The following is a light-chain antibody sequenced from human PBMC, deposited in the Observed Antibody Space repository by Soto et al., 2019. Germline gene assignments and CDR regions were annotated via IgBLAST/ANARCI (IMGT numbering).Light chain of an antibody. CDR1: QNIYSW. V-gene: IGKV1-5*03. J-gene: IGKJ1*01. CDR2: KAS. CDR3: QQYSSFPWT. Sequence: DIQMTQSPSTLSASVGERVTLTCRASQNIYSWLAWNQQKPGKAPKLLLYKASSLESGVPSRFSGSGSGTEFTLTISSLQPDDFANYYCQQYSSFPWTFGQGTKVEIK.